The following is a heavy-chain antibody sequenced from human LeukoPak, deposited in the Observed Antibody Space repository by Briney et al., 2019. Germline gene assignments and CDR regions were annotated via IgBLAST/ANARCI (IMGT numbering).Heavy chain of an antibody. CDR1: GYTFTGYY. CDR2: TNPNSGGT. CDR3: ARDAPSYDYVWGSYPY. Sequence: ASVKVSCKASGYTFTGYYMHWVRQAPGQGLEWMGWTNPNSGGTNYAQKFQGRVTMTRDTSISTAYMELSRLRSDDTAVYYCARDAPSYDYVWGSYPYWGQGTLVTVSS. J-gene: IGHJ4*02. V-gene: IGHV1-2*02. D-gene: IGHD3-16*02.